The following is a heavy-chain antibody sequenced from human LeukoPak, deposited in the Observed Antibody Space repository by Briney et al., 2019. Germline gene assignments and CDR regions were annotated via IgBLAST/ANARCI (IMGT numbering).Heavy chain of an antibody. CDR2: FDPEDGET. CDR1: GYTLTELS. D-gene: IGHD6-19*01. V-gene: IGHV1-24*01. Sequence: ASVKVSCKVSGYTLTELSMHWVRQAPGKGLEWMGGFDPEDGETIYAQKFQGRVTMTEDTSTDTAHMELSSLRSEDTAVYYCATVYSSGWYYAFDIWGQGTMVTVSS. J-gene: IGHJ3*02. CDR3: ATVYSSGWYYAFDI.